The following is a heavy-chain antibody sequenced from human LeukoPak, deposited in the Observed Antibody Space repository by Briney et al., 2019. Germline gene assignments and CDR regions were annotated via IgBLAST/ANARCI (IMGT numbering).Heavy chain of an antibody. V-gene: IGHV3-33*08. CDR2: IWYDGSNK. J-gene: IGHJ4*02. D-gene: IGHD2-8*01. CDR3: ARGSFSPRQFMVYAIDDY. CDR1: GFTFSSYG. Sequence: PGRSLRLSCAASGFTFSSYGMHWVRQAPGKGLEWVAVIWYDGSNKYYADSVKGRFTISRDNSKNTLYPQMNSLRAEDTAVYYCARGSFSPRQFMVYAIDDYWGQGTLVTVSS.